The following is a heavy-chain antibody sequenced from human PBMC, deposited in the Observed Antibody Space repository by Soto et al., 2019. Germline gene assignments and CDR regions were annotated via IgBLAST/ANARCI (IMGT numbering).Heavy chain of an antibody. Sequence: SETLSLTCTVSGGSISSGGYYWSWIRQHPGKGLEWIGYIYYSGSTYYNPSLKSRVTISVDTSKNQFSLKLSSVTAADTAVYYCARGHCSSTSRPGRLAPWGQGTLVTVSS. J-gene: IGHJ5*02. CDR1: GGSISSGGYY. D-gene: IGHD2-2*01. V-gene: IGHV4-31*03. CDR3: ARGHCSSTSRPGRLAP. CDR2: IYYSGST.